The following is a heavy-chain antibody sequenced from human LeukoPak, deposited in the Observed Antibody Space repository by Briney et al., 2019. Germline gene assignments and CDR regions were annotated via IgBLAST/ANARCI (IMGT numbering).Heavy chain of an antibody. CDR3: ARTGRNWGFDY. CDR1: GGSFSGYY. Sequence: SETLSLTCAVYGGSFSGYYWSWLRQPPGKGLEWIGEINHSGSTNYNPSLKSRVTISVDTSKNQFSLKLSSVTAADTAVYYCARTGRNWGFDYWGQGTLVTVSS. J-gene: IGHJ4*02. CDR2: INHSGST. D-gene: IGHD7-27*01. V-gene: IGHV4-34*01.